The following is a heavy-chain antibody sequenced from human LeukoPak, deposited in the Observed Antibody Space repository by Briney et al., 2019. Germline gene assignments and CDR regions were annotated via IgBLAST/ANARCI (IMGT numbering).Heavy chain of an antibody. CDR3: ARERGYSYGQVYYYYGMDV. CDR1: GFTFSSYG. CDR2: IWYDGSNK. J-gene: IGHJ6*02. Sequence: TGGSLRLSCAASGFTFSSYGMHWVRQAPGKGLEWVAVIWYDGSNKYYADSVKGRFTISRDNSKNTLYLQMNSLRAEDTAVYYCARERGYSYGQVYYYYGMDVWGQGTTVTVSS. D-gene: IGHD5-18*01. V-gene: IGHV3-33*01.